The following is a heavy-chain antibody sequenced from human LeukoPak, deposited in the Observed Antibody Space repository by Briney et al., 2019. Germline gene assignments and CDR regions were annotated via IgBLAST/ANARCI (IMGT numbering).Heavy chain of an antibody. J-gene: IGHJ4*02. Sequence: GASVKVSCKASGGTFSSYAISWVRQAPGQGLEWVGGIIPIFGTANYAQKFQGRVTITADKSTSTAYMELSSLRSEDTAVYYCAREGYYDILTGYQYYFDYWGQGTLVTVSS. CDR2: IIPIFGTA. CDR3: AREGYYDILTGYQYYFDY. D-gene: IGHD3-9*01. V-gene: IGHV1-69*06. CDR1: GGTFSSYA.